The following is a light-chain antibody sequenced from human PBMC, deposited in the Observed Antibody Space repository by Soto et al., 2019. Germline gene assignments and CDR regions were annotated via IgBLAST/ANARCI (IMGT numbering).Light chain of an antibody. V-gene: IGKV3-15*01. J-gene: IGKJ2*01. CDR1: QSVSSN. CDR2: AAS. CDR3: QQYNNWPHT. Sequence: EIVMTQSPATLSVSPGERATISCRASQSVSSNLAWYQQKPGQAPWLLIYAASTRATGIPARFSGSGSGTEFTLTISSLQSEDFAVYYCQQYNNWPHTFGQGTKLEIK.